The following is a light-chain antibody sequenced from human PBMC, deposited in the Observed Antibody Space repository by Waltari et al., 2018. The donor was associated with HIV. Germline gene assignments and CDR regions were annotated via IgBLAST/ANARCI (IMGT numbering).Light chain of an antibody. Sequence: QSALTQPPSASGSPGQSVTISCTGTSSDIGGYNYVSWYQQYPGKAPKVMIHEVNKRPSGAPVRFPGSKSGNTASLTVSGLQAEDEAYYYCSSYAGSNSWVFGGGTKLTVL. V-gene: IGLV2-8*01. CDR3: SSYAGSNSWV. J-gene: IGLJ3*02. CDR1: SSDIGGYNY. CDR2: EVN.